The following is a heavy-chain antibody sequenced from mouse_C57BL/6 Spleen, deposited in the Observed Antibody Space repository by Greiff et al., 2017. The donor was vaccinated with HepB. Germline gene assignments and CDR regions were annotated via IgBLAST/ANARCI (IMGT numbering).Heavy chain of an antibody. CDR2: IHRNSGST. V-gene: IGHV1-64*01. Sequence: QVQLQQSGADLVKPGASLKLSCKASGYTFTSYWMYWVKQRPGQSLEWIGMIHRNSGSTNYNEKFKSKVTLTVDKSTSTVYLQLSSLTSEDSAVYYCARSYPGCAMDYWGQGTSVTVSS. CDR3: ARSYPGCAMDY. D-gene: IGHD2-10*01. J-gene: IGHJ4*01. CDR1: GYTFTSYW.